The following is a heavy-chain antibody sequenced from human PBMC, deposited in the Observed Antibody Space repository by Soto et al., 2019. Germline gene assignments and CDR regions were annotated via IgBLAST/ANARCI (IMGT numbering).Heavy chain of an antibody. CDR1: GITFSNYW. Sequence: EVQLVESGGGLVQPGGSLRLSCAASGITFSNYWMHWVRQAPGKGLVWVSRINSGGSSTTYADSVKGRFTISRDNAKNTLYLQMYSLRAEDTAVYYCARDSSWTGYSAQFDYWGQGALVTVSS. V-gene: IGHV3-74*01. CDR3: ARDSSWTGYSAQFDY. CDR2: INSGGSST. D-gene: IGHD3-9*01. J-gene: IGHJ4*02.